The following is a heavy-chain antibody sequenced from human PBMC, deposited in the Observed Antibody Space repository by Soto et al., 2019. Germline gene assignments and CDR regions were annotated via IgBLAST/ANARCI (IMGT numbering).Heavy chain of an antibody. D-gene: IGHD1-26*01. Sequence: EVHLVEPGGGLVQTGGSLRLSCAIFESTVSRDWMNWVRQAPGKGLEWVAHINQDGSEKYYVDSVKGRFTISRDNAKKSLYLQMTSLRPADTAMYYCSGGVGDAFWGQGTRVTVSS. CDR3: SGGVGDAF. J-gene: IGHJ4*02. CDR1: ESTVSRDW. V-gene: IGHV3-7*04. CDR2: INQDGSEK.